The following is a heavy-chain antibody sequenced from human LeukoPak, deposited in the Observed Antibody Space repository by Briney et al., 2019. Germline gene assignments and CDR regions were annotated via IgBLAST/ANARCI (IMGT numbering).Heavy chain of an antibody. Sequence: SETLSLTCTVSGGSLSSGNYQWGWIRQPPGKGLEWIALISHSGTTYYNPSLKRRVTMSVDTSKTQFSLKLNSVTAADTAVYYCLRDQDCSGGDCQVCWGQGTLVTVSS. CDR3: LRDQDCSGGDCQVC. J-gene: IGHJ4*02. CDR2: ISHSGTT. CDR1: GGSLSSGNYQ. D-gene: IGHD2-15*01. V-gene: IGHV4-39*02.